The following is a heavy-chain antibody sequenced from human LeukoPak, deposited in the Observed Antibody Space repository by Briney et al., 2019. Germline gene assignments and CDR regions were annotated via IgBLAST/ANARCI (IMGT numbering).Heavy chain of an antibody. V-gene: IGHV4-39*01. D-gene: IGHD3-22*01. Sequence: SETLSLTCTVSGGSISRSTFYWGWIRQPPGKGLEWIGSISYSGSTFYNPSLKSRVTISVDTSKNQFSLKLSSVTPADSAVYYCARQHYYDTSPMTSWGQGTLVTVSS. CDR2: ISYSGST. CDR3: ARQHYYDTSPMTS. J-gene: IGHJ5*02. CDR1: GGSISRSTFY.